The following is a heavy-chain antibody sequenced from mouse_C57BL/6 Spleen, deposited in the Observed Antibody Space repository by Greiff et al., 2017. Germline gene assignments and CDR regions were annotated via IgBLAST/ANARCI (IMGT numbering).Heavy chain of an antibody. V-gene: IGHV1-54*01. J-gene: IGHJ4*01. CDR2: INPGSGGT. CDR3: ERSRDYYAMDY. Sequence: QVQLQQSGAELVRPGTSVKVSCKASGYAFTNYMIEWVKQRPGQGLEWIGVINPGSGGTNYNEKFKGKDTLTADKSSSTAYMQLSSLTSEDSAVYFCERSRDYYAMDYWGQGTLVTVSA. CDR1: GYAFTNYM.